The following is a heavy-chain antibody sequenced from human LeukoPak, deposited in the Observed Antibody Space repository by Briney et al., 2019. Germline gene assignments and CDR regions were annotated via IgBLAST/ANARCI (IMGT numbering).Heavy chain of an antibody. CDR2: INPNSGGT. Sequence: ASVKVSCKASGYTFTGYYMHWVRQAPGQGLEWMGWINPNSGGTNYAQKFQGRVTMTRDTSISTAYMELSRLRSDDTAVYYCARDADPYCGGDCYSNWFDPWGQGTLVTVSS. CDR1: GYTFTGYY. V-gene: IGHV1-2*02. D-gene: IGHD2-21*02. CDR3: ARDADPYCGGDCYSNWFDP. J-gene: IGHJ5*02.